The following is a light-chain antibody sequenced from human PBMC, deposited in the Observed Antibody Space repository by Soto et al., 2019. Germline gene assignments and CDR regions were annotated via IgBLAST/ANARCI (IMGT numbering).Light chain of an antibody. CDR1: NIGSKS. CDR3: QVWYSRSDHWV. Sequence: SYELTQPPSVSVAPGQTARITCGGNNIGSKSVNWYQQKPGQAPVLVVYDDSDRPSWIPERFSGSTSGNTATLTISSVEAGDEAAYYCQVWYSRSDHWVFGGGTQLTVL. CDR2: DDS. V-gene: IGLV3-21*02. J-gene: IGLJ3*02.